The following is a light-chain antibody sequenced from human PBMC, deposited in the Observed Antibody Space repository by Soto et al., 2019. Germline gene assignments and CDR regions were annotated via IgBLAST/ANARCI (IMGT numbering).Light chain of an antibody. CDR3: SSYTSSSTLV. Sequence: QSVLTQPASVSGSPGQSITISCTGTSSDVGGYNYVSWYQQHPGKAPNLMIYEVSNRPSGVSNRFSGSKSGNTASLTISGLHAEDEADYYCSSYTSSSTLVFGGGTKLTVL. CDR2: EVS. CDR1: SSDVGGYNY. V-gene: IGLV2-14*01. J-gene: IGLJ2*01.